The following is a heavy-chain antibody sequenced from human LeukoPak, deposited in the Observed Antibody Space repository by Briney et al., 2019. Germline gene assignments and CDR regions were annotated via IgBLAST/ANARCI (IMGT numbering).Heavy chain of an antibody. CDR2: TYYRSKWYN. CDR1: GDSVSSNSAA. V-gene: IGHV6-1*01. J-gene: IGHJ4*02. CDR3: AREYDFWSGGTIDY. Sequence: SQTLSLTCAISGDSVSSNSAAWNWIRLSPSRGLEWLGRTYYRSKWYNNYAVSVKSRITINPDTSKNQFSLQLNSVTPEDTAVYYCAREYDFWSGGTIDYWGQGTLVTVSS. D-gene: IGHD3-3*01.